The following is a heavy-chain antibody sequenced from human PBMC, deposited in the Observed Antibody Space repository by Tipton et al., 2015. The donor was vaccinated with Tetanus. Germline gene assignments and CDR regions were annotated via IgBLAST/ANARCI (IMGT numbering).Heavy chain of an antibody. CDR3: ARANNDFPKKGPFDS. V-gene: IGHV4-4*08. D-gene: IGHD3-3*01. CDR1: GGSISGSY. CDR2: VYQSGRP. J-gene: IGHJ4*02. Sequence: TLSLTCTVSGGSISGSYWNWIRQPPGKGLEWIGSVYQSGRPNFNPSLKSRVTLTVDTSKNQFSLKLASVTVADTAVYYCARANNDFPKKGPFDSWGQGSLVIVSS.